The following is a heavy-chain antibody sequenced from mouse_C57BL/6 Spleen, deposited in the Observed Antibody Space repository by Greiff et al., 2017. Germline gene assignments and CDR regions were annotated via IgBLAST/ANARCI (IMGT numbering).Heavy chain of an antibody. CDR3: ASDGRDNFDY. V-gene: IGHV5-6*02. D-gene: IGHD1-1*01. J-gene: IGHJ2*01. CDR2: ISSGGSYT. Sequence: DVKLVESGGDLVKPGGSLKLSCAASGFTFSSYGMSWVRQTPDKRLEWVATISSGGSYTYYPDSVKGRFTISRDNAKNTLYLQMSSLKSEDTAMYYCASDGRDNFDYWGQGTTLTVSS. CDR1: GFTFSSYG.